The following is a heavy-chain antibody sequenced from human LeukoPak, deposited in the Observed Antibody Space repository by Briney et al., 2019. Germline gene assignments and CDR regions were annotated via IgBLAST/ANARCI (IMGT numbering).Heavy chain of an antibody. CDR2: ISSSGSTI. D-gene: IGHD6-19*01. V-gene: IGHV3-48*03. Sequence: PGGSLRLSCAASGFTLRSFEMNWVRHARGKGLEWGSYISSSGSTIYYTDSVKGRFTISRDNAKNSLYLQMNSLRAEDTAVYYCARDEQQWLVGYFDYWGQGTLVTVSS. CDR1: GFTLRSFE. J-gene: IGHJ4*02. CDR3: ARDEQQWLVGYFDY.